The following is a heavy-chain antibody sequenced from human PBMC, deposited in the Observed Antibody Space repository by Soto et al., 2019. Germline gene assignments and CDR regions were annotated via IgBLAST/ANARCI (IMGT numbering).Heavy chain of an antibody. Sequence: RESLKISCKGSGYSFTSYWIGWVRQMPGKGLECMGIIYPGDSDTRYSPSFQGQVTISADKSISTAYLQWSSLKASDTAMYYCARPRYPGRGYYGMDVWGQGTTVTVSS. D-gene: IGHD2-15*01. CDR1: GYSFTSYW. V-gene: IGHV5-51*01. CDR3: ARPRYPGRGYYGMDV. J-gene: IGHJ6*02. CDR2: IYPGDSDT.